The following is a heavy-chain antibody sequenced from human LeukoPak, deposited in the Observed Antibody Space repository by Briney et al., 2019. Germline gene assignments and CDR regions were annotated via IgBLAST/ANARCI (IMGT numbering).Heavy chain of an antibody. D-gene: IGHD3-10*01. V-gene: IGHV5-51*01. CDR1: GYSFTSYW. J-gene: IGHJ5*02. CDR2: IYPGDSDT. CDR3: ARHPQRDYYGSGSYWGIWFDP. Sequence: GESLKISCKGSGYSFTSYWIGWVRQMPGKGLEWMGIIYPGDSDTRHSPSFQGQVTISADKSISTAYLQWSSLKASDTAMYYCARHPQRDYYGSGSYWGIWFDPWGQGTLVTVSS.